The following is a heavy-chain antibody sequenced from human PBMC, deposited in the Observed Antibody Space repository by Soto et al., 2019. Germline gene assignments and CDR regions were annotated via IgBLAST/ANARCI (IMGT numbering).Heavy chain of an antibody. CDR1: GGSISSYY. V-gene: IGHV4-59*01. J-gene: IGHJ3*02. CDR3: ARERYSSSWYAWGAFDI. D-gene: IGHD6-13*01. Sequence: QVQLQESGPGLVKPSETLSLTCTVSGGSISSYYWSWIRQPPGKGLEWIGYIYYSGSTNYNPSIKSRVTISVDTSKNQFSLKLSSVTAADTAVYYCARERYSSSWYAWGAFDIGGQGTMVTVSS. CDR2: IYYSGST.